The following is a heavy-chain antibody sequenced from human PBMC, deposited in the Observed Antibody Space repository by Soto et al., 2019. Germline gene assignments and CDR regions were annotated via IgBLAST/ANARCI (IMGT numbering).Heavy chain of an antibody. CDR3: ARRTMKDAFDI. CDR2: IYYSGST. J-gene: IGHJ3*02. V-gene: IGHV4-39*01. Sequence: SETLSLTCTVSGGSISSSSYYWGWIRQPPGKGLEWIGSIYYSGSTYYNPSLKSRVTISVDTSKNQFSLKLSSVTAADTAVYYCARRTMKDAFDIWGQGTMVTVSS. CDR1: GGSISSSSYY.